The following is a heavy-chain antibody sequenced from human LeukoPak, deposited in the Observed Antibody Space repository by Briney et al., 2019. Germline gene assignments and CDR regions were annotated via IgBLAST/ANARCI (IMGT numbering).Heavy chain of an antibody. V-gene: IGHV3-30*18. J-gene: IGHJ4*02. CDR2: ISYDGRNK. Sequence: GGSLRLSCVASGFTFSSCGMHWVRQAPGKGLEWVALISYDGRNKYYPDSVKGRFTISRDNSKNTLYLHMNSLSAEDTAVYYCAKRGAALDYFDYWGQGTLVTVSS. D-gene: IGHD3-10*01. CDR3: AKRGAALDYFDY. CDR1: GFTFSSCG.